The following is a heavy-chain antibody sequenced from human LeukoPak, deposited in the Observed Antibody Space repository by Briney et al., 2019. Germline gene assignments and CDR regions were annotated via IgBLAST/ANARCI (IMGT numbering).Heavy chain of an antibody. CDR2: ISWTGVST. V-gene: IGHV3-43*01. CDR3: AKERGTSGYFDY. J-gene: IGHJ4*02. D-gene: IGHD3-10*01. CDR1: GFTFNDYS. Sequence: HAGGSLRLSCAASGFTFNDYSMHGVRQAPGKGLEWVSLISWTGVSTYYADSVKGRFTVSRDNSKNSLYLQMNSLRTEDTALYYCAKERGTSGYFDYWGQGTLVIVSS.